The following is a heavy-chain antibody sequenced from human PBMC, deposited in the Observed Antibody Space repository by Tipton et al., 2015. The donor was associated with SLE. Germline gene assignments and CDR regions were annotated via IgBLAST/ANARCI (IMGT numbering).Heavy chain of an antibody. CDR2: FSTGGSLI. D-gene: IGHD6-13*01. J-gene: IGHJ6*02. CDR1: RFSFSSYT. CDR3: AGEGIAAAGSHWFYGMDV. Sequence: SLRLSCAASRFSFSSYTMNWVRQAPGKGPEWLSYFSTGGSLISYADSVKGRFTISRDSSKNTLYLQINSLRAEDTAVYYCAGEGIAAAGSHWFYGMDVWGQGTTVTVSS. V-gene: IGHV3-21*05.